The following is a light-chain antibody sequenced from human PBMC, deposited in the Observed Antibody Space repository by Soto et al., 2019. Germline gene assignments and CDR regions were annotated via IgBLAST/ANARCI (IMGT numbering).Light chain of an antibody. Sequence: QPVLTQPPSVSEAPRQRVTISCSGSSSNIGNNAVNWYQQLPGKAPKLLIYYDDLLPSGVSDRFSGSKSGTSASLAISGLQSEDEADYYCAAWDDNLKGVVFGGGTKLIVL. V-gene: IGLV1-36*01. CDR3: AAWDDNLKGVV. J-gene: IGLJ3*02. CDR1: SSNIGNNA. CDR2: YDD.